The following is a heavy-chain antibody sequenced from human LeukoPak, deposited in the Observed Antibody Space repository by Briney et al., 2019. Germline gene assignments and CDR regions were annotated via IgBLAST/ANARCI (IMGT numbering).Heavy chain of an antibody. V-gene: IGHV4-38-2*02. CDR3: ARGLGDYYDFWSGYRLGYWFDP. CDR2: IYHSGST. J-gene: IGHJ5*02. CDR1: GYSISIDYY. D-gene: IGHD3-3*01. Sequence: SETLSLTCTVSGYSISIDYYWGWIRQPPGKGLEWIGSIYHSGSTYYNPSLKSRVTISVDTSKNQFSLKLSSVTAADTAVYYCARGLGDYYDFWSGYRLGYWFDPWGQGTLVTVSS.